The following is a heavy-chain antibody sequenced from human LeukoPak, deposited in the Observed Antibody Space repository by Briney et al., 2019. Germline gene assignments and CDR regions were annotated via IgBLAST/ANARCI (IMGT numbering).Heavy chain of an antibody. J-gene: IGHJ5*02. D-gene: IGHD6-19*01. V-gene: IGHV1-8*01. Sequence: ASVKVSCKASGYTFTSYDINWVRQATGQGLEWMGWMNPNSGNTGYAQKFQGRVTMTRNTSISTAYMELSSLRSEDTAVYYCARECRQQWLVGHNWFDPWGQGTLVTVSS. CDR2: MNPNSGNT. CDR1: GYTFTSYD. CDR3: ARECRQQWLVGHNWFDP.